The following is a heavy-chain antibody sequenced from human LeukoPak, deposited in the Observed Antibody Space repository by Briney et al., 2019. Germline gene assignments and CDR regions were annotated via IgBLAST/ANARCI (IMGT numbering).Heavy chain of an antibody. Sequence: AAVKDSCKVSGYTLTELSMHWVRQAPGKGLEWVGGFDPEDVETIYAQKFQGRGTMTEDTSTDTAYMELSSLRSEDTAVYYCATLCIGGSCFDRYYYYYMDVWGKGTTVTVSS. J-gene: IGHJ6*03. V-gene: IGHV1-24*01. CDR1: GYTLTELS. D-gene: IGHD2-15*01. CDR2: FDPEDVET. CDR3: ATLCIGGSCFDRYYYYYMDV.